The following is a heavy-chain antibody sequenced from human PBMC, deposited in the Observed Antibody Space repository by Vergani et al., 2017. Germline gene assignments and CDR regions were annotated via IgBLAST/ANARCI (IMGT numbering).Heavy chain of an antibody. CDR2: INAGNGNT. CDR3: ARDQEVALDGGHFDY. J-gene: IGHJ4*02. D-gene: IGHD2-15*01. Sequence: QVQLVQSGAEVKKPGASVKVSCKASGYTFTSYAMHWVRQAPGQRLEWMGWINAGNGNTKYSQKFQGRVTITRDTSASTAYMELSSLRSEDTAVYYCARDQEVALDGGHFDYWGQGTLVTVSS. CDR1: GYTFTSYA. V-gene: IGHV1-3*01.